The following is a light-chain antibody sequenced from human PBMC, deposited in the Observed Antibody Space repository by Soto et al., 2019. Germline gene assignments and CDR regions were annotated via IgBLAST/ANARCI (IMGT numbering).Light chain of an antibody. V-gene: IGKV3-15*01. Sequence: EIVMTQSPATLSVSPGERATLSCRASQSVSSDVTWYQQKPGQAPRLLMYGASIMAPGIPGRFSGSGSGTEFHLTINSPQSKDFAVYDCQQYNNWPRTFGQGTKVEIK. CDR1: QSVSSD. CDR3: QQYNNWPRT. J-gene: IGKJ1*01. CDR2: GAS.